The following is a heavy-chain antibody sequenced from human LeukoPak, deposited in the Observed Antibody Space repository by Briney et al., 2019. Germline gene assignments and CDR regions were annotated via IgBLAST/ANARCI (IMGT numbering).Heavy chain of an antibody. Sequence: SETLSLTCTVSGGSISSYYWSWIRQPPGKGLEWFGYIYYSGSTNYNPSLRSRVTISVDTSKNQFSLKLSSVTAADTAVYYCARNRGYSYGSDYWGQGTLVTVSS. V-gene: IGHV4-59*01. CDR1: GGSISSYY. CDR3: ARNRGYSYGSDY. CDR2: IYYSGST. J-gene: IGHJ4*02. D-gene: IGHD5-18*01.